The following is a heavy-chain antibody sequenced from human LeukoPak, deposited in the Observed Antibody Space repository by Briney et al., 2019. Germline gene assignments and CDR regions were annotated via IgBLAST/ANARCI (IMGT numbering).Heavy chain of an antibody. V-gene: IGHV4-34*01. CDR2: INHSGST. J-gene: IGHJ4*02. Sequence: SETLSLTCAVDGGSFSGYYWSWIRQPPGKGLEWIGEINHSGSTNYNPSLKSRVTISVDTSKNQFSLKLSSVTAADTAVYYCAIYYYGSGSYNYWGQGTLVTVSS. D-gene: IGHD3-10*01. CDR1: GGSFSGYY. CDR3: AIYYYGSGSYNY.